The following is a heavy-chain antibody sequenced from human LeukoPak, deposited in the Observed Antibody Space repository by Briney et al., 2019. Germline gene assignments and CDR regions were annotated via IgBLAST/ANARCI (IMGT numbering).Heavy chain of an antibody. CDR2: KHPGGGNT. D-gene: IGHD2-15*01. V-gene: IGHV1-46*01. J-gene: IGHJ4*02. Sequence: ASVKDSCKASVYTHTSYYMHWVRQAPGQGLDWMGIKHPGGGNTSYAQKFQGRVTMTRHTYTNTVNMELSSLRSEDTAGYYCPSSDIVVEIFDHWGRGTLVSVFS. CDR3: PSSDIVVEIFDH. CDR1: VYTHTSYY.